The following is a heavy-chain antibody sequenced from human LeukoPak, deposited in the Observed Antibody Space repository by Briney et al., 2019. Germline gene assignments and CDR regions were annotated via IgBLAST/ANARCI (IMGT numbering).Heavy chain of an antibody. CDR1: GFTFSSYA. CDR2: ISGSGGST. J-gene: IGHJ4*02. V-gene: IGHV3-23*01. CDR3: ARHQTGLWIQHLYYFDY. Sequence: GGSLRLSCAASGFTFSSYAMSWVRQAPGKGLEWVSAISGSGGSTYYADSVKGRFTISRDNSKNTLYLQMNSLRAEDTAVYYCARHQTGLWIQHLYYFDYWGQGTLVTVSS. D-gene: IGHD5-18*01.